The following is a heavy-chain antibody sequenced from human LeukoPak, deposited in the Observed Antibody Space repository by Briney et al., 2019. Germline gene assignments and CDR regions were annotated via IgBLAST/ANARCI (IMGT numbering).Heavy chain of an antibody. Sequence: GGSLRLSCAASGFTFSSYWMHWVRQTPRKGLVWVSRINSDGSGTSYADPVKGRFTISRDNAKNTVYLQMNSLRAEDTAVYYCARDQWDTAMGDYYYYYMDVWGKGTTVTVSS. J-gene: IGHJ6*03. V-gene: IGHV3-74*01. CDR3: ARDQWDTAMGDYYYYYMDV. CDR1: GFTFSSYW. CDR2: INSDGSGT. D-gene: IGHD5-18*01.